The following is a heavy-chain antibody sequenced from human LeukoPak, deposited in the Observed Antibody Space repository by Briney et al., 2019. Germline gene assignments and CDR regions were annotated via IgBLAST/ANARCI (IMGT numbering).Heavy chain of an antibody. CDR2: IRQSGSEK. J-gene: IGHJ3*02. CDR3: ARGNYGSIDAFDI. V-gene: IGHV3-7*05. Sequence: GGSLRLSCAASGFTFSSYWMSWVRQAPGKGLEWVANIRQSGSEKYYVDSLKGRFTISRDNAKNSLYLQMNSLRAEDTAVYYCARGNYGSIDAFDIWGQGTMVTVSS. CDR1: GFTFSSYW. D-gene: IGHD3-10*01.